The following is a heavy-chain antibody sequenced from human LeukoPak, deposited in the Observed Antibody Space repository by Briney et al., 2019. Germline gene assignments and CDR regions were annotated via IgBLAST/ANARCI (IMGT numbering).Heavy chain of an antibody. Sequence: GSLRLSCAASGFTFSSYSMNWVRQAPGKGLEWVSSISSSSSYIYYADSVKGRFTISRDNAKNLLYLQMNSLRAEDTAVYYCARFPGYGSSSKGEYYYGMDVWGKGTTVTVSS. CDR2: ISSSSSYI. CDR1: GFTFSSYS. D-gene: IGHD6-13*01. J-gene: IGHJ6*04. V-gene: IGHV3-21*01. CDR3: ARFPGYGSSSKGEYYYGMDV.